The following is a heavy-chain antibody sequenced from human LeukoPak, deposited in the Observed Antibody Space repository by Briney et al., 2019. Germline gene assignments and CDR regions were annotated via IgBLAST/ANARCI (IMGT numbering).Heavy chain of an antibody. V-gene: IGHV3-7*01. CDR1: GFTFSSYA. D-gene: IGHD3/OR15-3a*01. CDR3: ASGRHDFLH. J-gene: IGHJ4*02. CDR2: INLDGTEE. Sequence: GRSLRLSCAASGFTFSSYAMHWVRQAPGKGLEWVANINLDGTEEHYVDSSLKGRFTISRDNAKNSLYLQMNSLRVEDTAVYYCASGRHDFLHWGQGTLVTVSS.